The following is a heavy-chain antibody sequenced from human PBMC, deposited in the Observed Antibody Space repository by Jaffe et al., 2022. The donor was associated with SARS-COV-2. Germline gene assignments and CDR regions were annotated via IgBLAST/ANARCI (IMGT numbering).Heavy chain of an antibody. V-gene: IGHV3-30-3*01. D-gene: IGHD6-13*01. J-gene: IGHJ5*02. CDR1: GFTFSSYA. CDR3: AREGIADSREFDP. Sequence: QVQLVESGGGVVQPGRSLRLSCAASGFTFSSYAMHWVRQAPGKGLEWVAVISYDGSNKYYADSVKGRFTISRDNSKNTLYLQMNSLRAEDTAVYYCAREGIADSREFDPWGQGTLVTVSS. CDR2: ISYDGSNK.